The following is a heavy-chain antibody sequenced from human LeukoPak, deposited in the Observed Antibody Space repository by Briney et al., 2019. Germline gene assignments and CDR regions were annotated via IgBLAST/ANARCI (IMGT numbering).Heavy chain of an antibody. CDR3: ARGGGNPGLFDY. CDR2: IYSGGDT. Sequence: PGGSLRLSCAASGITVSGSHLSWVRQAPGKGLEWISLIYSGGDTKYANSVKGRFIISRDNSKNTLYLQMDSLRAEDTAVYYCARGGGNPGLFDYWGQGTLVTVSS. D-gene: IGHD4-23*01. CDR1: GITVSGSH. V-gene: IGHV3-53*01. J-gene: IGHJ4*02.